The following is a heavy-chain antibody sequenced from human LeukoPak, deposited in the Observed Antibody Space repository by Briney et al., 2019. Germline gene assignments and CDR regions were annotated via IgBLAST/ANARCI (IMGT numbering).Heavy chain of an antibody. CDR2: TYYRSTWYN. J-gene: IGHJ5*02. D-gene: IGHD2-21*02. CDR3: ARRLTQCDCFDP. CDR1: GDSVSSNSVT. Sequence: SQTLSPTCAISGDSVSSNSVTWNWIRQSPSRGLEWLGRTYYRSTWYNDYAVSVRGRITVNPDTSKNQFSLHLNSVTPEDTAVYYCARRLTQCDCFDPWGQGILVTVSS. V-gene: IGHV6-1*01.